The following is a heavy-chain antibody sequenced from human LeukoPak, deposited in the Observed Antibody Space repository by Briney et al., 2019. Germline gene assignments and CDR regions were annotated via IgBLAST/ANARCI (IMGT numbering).Heavy chain of an antibody. J-gene: IGHJ1*01. CDR3: AKDRRRSYYYDSSGYYYAH. CDR2: ISGSAART. V-gene: IGHV3-NL1*01. Sequence: GGSLRLSCAASGFTFSSYGMHWVRQAPGKGLEWVSAISGSAARTFYADSVKGRFTISRDNSKNTLYLQMNSLRAEDTAVYYCAKDRRRSYYYDSSGYYYAHWGQGTLVTVSS. D-gene: IGHD3-22*01. CDR1: GFTFSSYG.